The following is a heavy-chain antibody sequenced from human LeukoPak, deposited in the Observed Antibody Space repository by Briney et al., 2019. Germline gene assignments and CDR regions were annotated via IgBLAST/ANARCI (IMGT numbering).Heavy chain of an antibody. CDR2: IKQDGTEK. J-gene: IGHJ4*02. D-gene: IGHD6-19*01. Sequence: TGGSLRLSCAASGFTFSGYWMSWLRQAPGKGLEWVANIKQDGTEKYYVDSVKGRFIISRDNAKNSLYLQMKGVKAEDTAVYCCAGDGGGWSVYWGQGTLVTVSS. CDR1: GFTFSGYW. V-gene: IGHV3-7*01. CDR3: AGDGGGWSVY.